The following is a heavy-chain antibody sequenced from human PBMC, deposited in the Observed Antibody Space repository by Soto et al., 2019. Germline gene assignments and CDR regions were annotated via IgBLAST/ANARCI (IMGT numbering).Heavy chain of an antibody. CDR1: GGSISSYY. CDR3: ARFNWYFDL. V-gene: IGHV4-59*08. Sequence: QVQLQESGPGLVKPSETLSLTCTVSGGSISSYYWSWIRQPPGKGLEWLGYIYYSGSTNYNPPLKSRVTIPVDTSNNQFSLKLSSVAAADTAVYYCARFNWYFDLWGRGTLVTVSS. J-gene: IGHJ2*01. CDR2: IYYSGST.